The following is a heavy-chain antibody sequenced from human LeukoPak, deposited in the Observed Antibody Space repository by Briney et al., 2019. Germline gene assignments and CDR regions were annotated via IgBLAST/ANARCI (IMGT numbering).Heavy chain of an antibody. V-gene: IGHV4-4*02. CDR1: GGSISSSNW. J-gene: IGHJ5*02. D-gene: IGHD6-19*01. CDR2: IYHSGST. CDR3: ARDRIARISYSSGWYRKGRFDP. Sequence: KPSGTLSLTCAVSGGSISSSNWWRWVRQPPGKGLEGIGEIYHSGSTNYNPSLKSRVTISVDKSKNQFSLKLSSVTAADTAVYYCARDRIARISYSSGWYRKGRFDPWGQGTLVTVSS.